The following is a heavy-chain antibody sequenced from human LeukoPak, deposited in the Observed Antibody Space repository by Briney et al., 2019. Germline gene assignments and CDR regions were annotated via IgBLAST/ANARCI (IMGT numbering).Heavy chain of an antibody. CDR3: ARGSSQQWLAIDY. J-gene: IGHJ4*02. V-gene: IGHV4-30-4*01. Sequence: SETLSLTCTVSGGSISSGDYYWSWIRQPPGKGLEWIGYIYYSGSTYYNPSLKSRVTISVDTSKNQFSLKLSSVTAADTAVYYCARGSSQQWLAIDYWGQGTLVTVSS. CDR1: GGSISSGDYY. D-gene: IGHD6-19*01. CDR2: IYYSGST.